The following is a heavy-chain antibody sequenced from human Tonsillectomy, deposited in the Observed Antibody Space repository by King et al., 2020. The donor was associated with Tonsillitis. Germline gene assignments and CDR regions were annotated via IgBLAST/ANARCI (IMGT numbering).Heavy chain of an antibody. CDR3: AKDRATSDDAFDI. CDR1: GFTFSNYG. J-gene: IGHJ3*02. D-gene: IGHD1-26*01. Sequence: VQLQESGGGVVQPGRSLRLSCAASGFTFSNYGMHWVRQAPGKGLEWVAVLSYDGNNKYCADSVKGRFTISRDNSKNTLYLQMNSLRAEDTAVYYCAKDRATSDDAFDIWGEGTMVTVSS. V-gene: IGHV3-30*18. CDR2: LSYDGNNK.